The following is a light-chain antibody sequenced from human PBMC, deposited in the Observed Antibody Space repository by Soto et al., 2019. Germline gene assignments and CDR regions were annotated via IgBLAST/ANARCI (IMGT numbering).Light chain of an antibody. CDR3: AAWDGSLNGVV. CDR1: SSNIGSNT. V-gene: IGLV1-44*01. Sequence: QSVLTQAPSASGTPGQRVTISCSGSSSNIGSNTVNWYQQLPGTAPKLLIYGNNQRPSGVPDRFSGSKSGTSVSLAISGLQSEDEADYYCAAWDGSLNGVVFGGGTQLTVL. CDR2: GNN. J-gene: IGLJ2*01.